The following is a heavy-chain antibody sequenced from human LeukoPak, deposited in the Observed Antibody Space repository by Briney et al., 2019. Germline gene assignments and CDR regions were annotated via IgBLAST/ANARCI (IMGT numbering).Heavy chain of an antibody. V-gene: IGHV1-18*01. D-gene: IGHD1-26*01. Sequence: GASVKVSCKASGYTFTSYGISWVRQAPGQGLEWMGWISAYNGNTNYAQKLQGRVTMTTDTSTSTAYMELRSLRSDDTAVYYCASQLRSYPVLALAYWGQGTLVTVSS. CDR2: ISAYNGNT. CDR1: GYTFTSYG. CDR3: ASQLRSYPVLALAY. J-gene: IGHJ4*02.